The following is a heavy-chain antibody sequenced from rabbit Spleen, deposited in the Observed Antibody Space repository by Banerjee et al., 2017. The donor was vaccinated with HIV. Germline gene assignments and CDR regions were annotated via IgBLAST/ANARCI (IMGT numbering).Heavy chain of an antibody. V-gene: IGHV1S45*01. CDR2: IYAGSSGRT. CDR3: ARDTSSSFSSYGMDL. CDR1: GFSFSSYY. J-gene: IGHJ6*01. Sequence: QEQLEESGGDLVKPEGSLTLTCTASGFSFSSYYMCWVRQAPGKGLEWIGCIYAGSSGRTYYASWAKGRFTISKTSSTTVTLQMTSLTAADTATYFCARDTSSSFSSYGMDLWGPGTLVTVS. D-gene: IGHD1-1*01.